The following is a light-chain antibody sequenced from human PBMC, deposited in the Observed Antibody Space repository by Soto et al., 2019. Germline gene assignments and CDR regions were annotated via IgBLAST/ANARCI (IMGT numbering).Light chain of an antibody. J-gene: IGLJ2*01. CDR2: GDS. CDR1: SSNIGAGYD. Sequence: QSVLTQPPSVSGAPGQRVTISCTGSSSNIGAGYDVHWYQELPGTAPKLLIYGDSHRPSGVPDRFSGSKSGTSASLAITGLQAEDAADYYCQSYDSSLSGWVFGGGTQLTVL. V-gene: IGLV1-40*01. CDR3: QSYDSSLSGWV.